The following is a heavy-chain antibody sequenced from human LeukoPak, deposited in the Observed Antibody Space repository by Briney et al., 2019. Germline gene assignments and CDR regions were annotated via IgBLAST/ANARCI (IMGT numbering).Heavy chain of an antibody. V-gene: IGHV3-48*01. Sequence: GGSLRLSCAASGFTFSTYSMNWVRQAPGMGLEWVSYISSGSGTIYYADSVKGRFTISRDNSKNTLYLQMNSLRAEDTAVYYCARHGRSSSTLDYWGQGTLVTVSS. D-gene: IGHD2-2*01. CDR2: ISSGSGTI. J-gene: IGHJ4*02. CDR3: ARHGRSSSTLDY. CDR1: GFTFSTYS.